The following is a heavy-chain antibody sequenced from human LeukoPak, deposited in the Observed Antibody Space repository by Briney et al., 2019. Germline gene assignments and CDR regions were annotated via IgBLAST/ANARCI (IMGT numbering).Heavy chain of an antibody. CDR3: ARDLHSWTWGDAFDI. D-gene: IGHD6-13*01. CDR2: INPSSGGT. J-gene: IGHJ3*02. Sequence: ASVKVSCKASGYTFTGYYMHWVRQAPGQGLEWMGRINPSSGGTNYAQKFQGRVTMTRDTSISTAYMELSRLRSDDTAVYYCARDLHSWTWGDAFDIWGQGTMVTVSS. CDR1: GYTFTGYY. V-gene: IGHV1-2*06.